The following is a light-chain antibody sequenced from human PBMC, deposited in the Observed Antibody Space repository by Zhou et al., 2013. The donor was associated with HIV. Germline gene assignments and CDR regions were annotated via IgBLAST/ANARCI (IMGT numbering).Light chain of an antibody. CDR3: HQYDSYPWT. CDR1: QSISNW. V-gene: IGKV1-5*03. J-gene: IGKJ1*01. CDR2: RAS. Sequence: DIQMTQSPSTLSASVGDRVTITCRASQSISNWLAWYQQKPGEAPNLLIYRASTLEGGVPSRFSGSTSGTEFILTISSLQPDDFATYYCHQYDSYPWTFGQGTKVEIK.